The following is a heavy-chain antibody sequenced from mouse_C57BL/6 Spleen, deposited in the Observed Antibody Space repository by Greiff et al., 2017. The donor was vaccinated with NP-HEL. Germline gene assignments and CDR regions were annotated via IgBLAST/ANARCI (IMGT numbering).Heavy chain of an antibody. V-gene: IGHV5-16*01. CDR1: GFTFSDYY. Sequence: EVQRVESEGGLVQPGSSMKLSCTASGFTFSDYYMAWVRQVPEKGLEWVANINYDGSSTYYLDSLKSRFIISRDNAKNILYLQMSSLKSEDTATYYCARDEDYYGSSYPFAYWGQGTLVTVSA. CDR2: INYDGSST. CDR3: ARDEDYYGSSYPFAY. J-gene: IGHJ3*01. D-gene: IGHD1-1*01.